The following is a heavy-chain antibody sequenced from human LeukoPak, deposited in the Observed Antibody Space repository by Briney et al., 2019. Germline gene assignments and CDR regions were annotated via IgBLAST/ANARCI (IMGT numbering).Heavy chain of an antibody. Sequence: SETLSLTCTVSGGALSSSNYYWDWIRQPPGKGLEWIGTIYYSGYTYYNPSLKSRVSISRDTSKNHFSLKLSSVTAADTAVYYCATNRTIFGVVSDYWGQGTLVTVSS. D-gene: IGHD3-3*01. J-gene: IGHJ4*02. CDR1: GGALSSSNYY. CDR3: ATNRTIFGVVSDY. V-gene: IGHV4-39*02. CDR2: IYYSGYT.